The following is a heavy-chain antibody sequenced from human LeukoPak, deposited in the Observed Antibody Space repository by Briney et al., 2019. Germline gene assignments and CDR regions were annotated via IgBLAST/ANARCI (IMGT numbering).Heavy chain of an antibody. Sequence: SETLSLTCTVSGDSSSNSIYYWGWIRQPPGKGLEWIGSIDYSGSTYYIPSLRSRATLSIDTSKHQFSLKLSSVTAADTAVYYCAREYTLYRSGWFLDYWGQGTVVTVSS. V-gene: IGHV4-39*07. CDR2: IDYSGST. D-gene: IGHD6-19*01. CDR1: GDSSSNSIYY. J-gene: IGHJ4*02. CDR3: AREYTLYRSGWFLDY.